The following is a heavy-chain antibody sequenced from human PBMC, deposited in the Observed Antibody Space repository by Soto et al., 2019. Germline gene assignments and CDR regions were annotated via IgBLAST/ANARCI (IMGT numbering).Heavy chain of an antibody. CDR3: ARDDDLGRANWFDP. Sequence: GGSLRLSCAASGFTFSTYSMNWVRQAPGKGLEWVSYISSSSSTIYYADSVKGRFTISRDNAKNSLYLHMNSLRDEDTAVYYCARDDDLGRANWFDPWGQGTLVTVSS. CDR1: GFTFSTYS. CDR2: ISSSSSTI. J-gene: IGHJ5*02. V-gene: IGHV3-48*02. D-gene: IGHD3-3*01.